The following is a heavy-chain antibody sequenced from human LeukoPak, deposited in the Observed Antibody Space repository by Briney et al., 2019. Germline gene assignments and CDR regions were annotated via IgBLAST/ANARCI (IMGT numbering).Heavy chain of an antibody. J-gene: IGHJ6*02. CDR2: IYYSGST. V-gene: IGHV4-39*01. CDR1: GGSISSSSYY. D-gene: IGHD2-15*01. CDR3: ARLPAAFYYYYGMDV. Sequence: PSETLSLTCTVSGGSISSSSYYWGWIRQPPGKGLEWIGSIYYSGSTYYNPSLKGRVTISVDTSKNQFSLKLSSVTAADTAVYYCARLPAAFYYYYGMDVWGQGTTVTVSS.